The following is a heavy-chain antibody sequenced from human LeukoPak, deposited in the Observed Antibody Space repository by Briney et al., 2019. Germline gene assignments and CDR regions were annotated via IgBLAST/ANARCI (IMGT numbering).Heavy chain of an antibody. D-gene: IGHD3-10*01. J-gene: IGHJ4*02. CDR1: GYTFTSYV. CDR3: ARSGEFYFGTGTYYPDY. V-gene: IGHV1-8*01. Sequence: GSVKVSCKASGYTFTSYVINWLRPANGQGLEGVGWMKPNTGRTGYAQEFQVIVTMTRNTSITTAYLEVRSLTSEDTAVYYCARSGEFYFGTGTYYPDYWGQGTPVSASS. CDR2: MKPNTGRT.